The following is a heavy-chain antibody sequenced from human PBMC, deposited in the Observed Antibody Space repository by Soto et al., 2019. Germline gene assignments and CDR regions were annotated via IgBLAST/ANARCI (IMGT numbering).Heavy chain of an antibody. J-gene: IGHJ3*02. V-gene: IGHV4-39*01. D-gene: IGHD3-22*01. CDR1: GGSISSSSYY. CDR3: ARTKITMIVVVYNAFDI. Sequence: ETLSLTCTVSGGSISSSSYYWGWIRQPPGKGLEWIGSIYYSGSTYYNPSLKSRVTISVDTSKNQFSLKLSSVTAADTAVYYCARTKITMIVVVYNAFDIWGQGTMVTVSS. CDR2: IYYSGST.